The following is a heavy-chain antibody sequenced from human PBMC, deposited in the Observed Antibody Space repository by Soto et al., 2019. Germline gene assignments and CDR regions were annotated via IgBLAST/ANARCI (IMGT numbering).Heavy chain of an antibody. CDR2: IYYSGST. Sequence: SEPLSLTCTVSGGSISSGGYYWSWIRQHPGKGLEWIGYIYYSGSTYYNPSLKSRVTISVDTSKNQFSLKLSSVTAADTAVYYCARGGNYDSNVIGYWGQGTLVTVSS. CDR1: GGSISSGGYY. CDR3: ARGGNYDSNVIGY. J-gene: IGHJ4*02. V-gene: IGHV4-31*03. D-gene: IGHD3-22*01.